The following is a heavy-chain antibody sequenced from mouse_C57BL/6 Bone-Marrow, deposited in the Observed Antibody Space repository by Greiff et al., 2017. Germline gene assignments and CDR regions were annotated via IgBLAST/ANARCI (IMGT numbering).Heavy chain of an antibody. J-gene: IGHJ3*01. V-gene: IGHV5-12*01. CDR1: GFTFSDYY. D-gene: IGHD1-1*01. CDR3: ARPRGILPLRWGFAY. Sequence: EVKLMESGGGLVQPGGSLKLSCAASGFTFSDYYMYWVRQTPEKRLEWVAYISNGGGSTYYPDTVKGRFTISRDNAKNTLYLQMSRLKSEDTAMYYCARPRGILPLRWGFAYWGQGTLVTVSA. CDR2: ISNGGGST.